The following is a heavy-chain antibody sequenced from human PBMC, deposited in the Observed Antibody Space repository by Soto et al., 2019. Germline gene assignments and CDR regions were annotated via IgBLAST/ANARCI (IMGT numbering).Heavy chain of an antibody. CDR3: ARDAYGSGSYLVKGNYYYGMDV. CDR2: ISAYNGNT. CDR1: GYTFTSYG. V-gene: IGHV1-18*01. D-gene: IGHD3-10*01. J-gene: IGHJ6*02. Sequence: ASVKVSCKASGYTFTSYGISWVRQAPGQGLEWMGWISAYNGNTNYAQKLQGRVTMTTDTSTSTAYMELRSLRSDDTAVYYCARDAYGSGSYLVKGNYYYGMDVWGQGTTVTVSS.